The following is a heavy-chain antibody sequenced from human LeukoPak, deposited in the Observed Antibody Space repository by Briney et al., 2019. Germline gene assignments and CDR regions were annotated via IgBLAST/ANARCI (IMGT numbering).Heavy chain of an antibody. CDR1: GGSISPYY. CDR2: IYYSGST. CDR3: ARQWLDGYFDY. Sequence: PSETLSLTCTVSGGSISPYYWSWIRQPPGKGLEWIGYIYYSGSTNYNPSLKSRVTISVDTSKNQFSLKLSSVTAADTAVYYCARQWLDGYFDYWGQGTLVTVSS. V-gene: IGHV4-59*01. D-gene: IGHD6-19*01. J-gene: IGHJ4*02.